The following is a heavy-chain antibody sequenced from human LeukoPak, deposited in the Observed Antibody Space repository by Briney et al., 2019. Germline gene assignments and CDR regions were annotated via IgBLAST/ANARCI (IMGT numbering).Heavy chain of an antibody. CDR3: ARGPTIVGVPTTTDY. J-gene: IGHJ4*02. CDR2: ISVYSGKA. V-gene: IGHV1-18*04. CDR1: GYTFTSYG. Sequence: ASVKVSCKTFGYTFTSYGISWVRQAPGQGLEWMAWISVYSGKANYIQNLQDRLTMTTDTATNTAYMELRSLSADDTAVYYCARGPTIVGVPTTTDYWGQGTLVTVSS. D-gene: IGHD3-3*01.